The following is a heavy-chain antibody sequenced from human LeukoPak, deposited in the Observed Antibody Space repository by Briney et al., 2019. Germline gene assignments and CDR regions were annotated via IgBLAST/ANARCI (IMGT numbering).Heavy chain of an antibody. V-gene: IGHV4-34*01. Sequence: SETLSLTCAVYGGSFSGYYWSWIRQPPGKGLEWIGEINHSGSTNYNPSLTSLKSRVTISVDTSKNQFSLKLSSVTAADTAVYYCARVPGSSGYYFDYWGQGTLVTVSS. D-gene: IGHD3-22*01. CDR2: INHSGST. J-gene: IGHJ4*02. CDR1: GGSFSGYY. CDR3: ARVPGSSGYYFDY.